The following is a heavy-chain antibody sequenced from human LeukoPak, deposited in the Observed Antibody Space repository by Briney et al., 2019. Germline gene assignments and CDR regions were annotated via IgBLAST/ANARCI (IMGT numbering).Heavy chain of an antibody. CDR3: ATDSGYDGLDY. J-gene: IGHJ4*02. Sequence: GGSLRLSCAASGFTVSSNYMTWVRQAPGKGLEWVSVIYSGGSTYNADTVKGRFTISRDSSKNTVYLQMNSLRAEDTAVYYCATDSGYDGLDYWGQGTLVTVSS. D-gene: IGHD5-12*01. V-gene: IGHV3-66*01. CDR1: GFTVSSNY. CDR2: IYSGGST.